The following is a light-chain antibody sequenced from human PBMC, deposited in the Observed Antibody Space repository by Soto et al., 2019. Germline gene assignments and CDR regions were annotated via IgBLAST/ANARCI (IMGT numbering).Light chain of an antibody. CDR2: GAS. CDR3: QQRYNWPLT. V-gene: IGKV3-11*01. Sequence: DIVLTQSPGTLSLSPGERATLSCRASETVNSNYLAWYQQKRGQAPRLLIYGASTRATGIPARFSGSGSATDFTLTISSLEPEDFAIYYCQQRYNWPLTFGQGTKVDIK. J-gene: IGKJ1*01. CDR1: ETVNSNY.